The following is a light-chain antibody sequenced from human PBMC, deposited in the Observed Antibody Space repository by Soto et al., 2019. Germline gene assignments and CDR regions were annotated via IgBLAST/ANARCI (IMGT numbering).Light chain of an antibody. CDR1: QSISSW. Sequence: DIQMTQSPSTLSASVGDRVTITCRASQSISSWLAWYQQKPGKSPKLLIYDASSLESGVPSRFSGSGSGTEFTLTISSLQPDDFATYYCQQYNSYSGTFGQGTKV. CDR2: DAS. V-gene: IGKV1-5*01. J-gene: IGKJ1*01. CDR3: QQYNSYSGT.